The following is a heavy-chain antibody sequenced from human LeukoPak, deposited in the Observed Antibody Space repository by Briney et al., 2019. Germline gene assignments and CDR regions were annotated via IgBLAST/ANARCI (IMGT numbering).Heavy chain of an antibody. V-gene: IGHV4-4*07. Sequence: SETLSLTCTVSGGSISSYYWSWIRQPAGKGLEWIGRIYTSGSTNYNPSLKSRVTISVDTSKNQFSLKLSSVTAADTAVYYCASGTPPEYYDFWSGYGDVWGKGTTVTVSS. CDR2: IYTSGST. CDR3: ASGTPPEYYDFWSGYGDV. CDR1: GGSISSYY. D-gene: IGHD3-3*01. J-gene: IGHJ6*04.